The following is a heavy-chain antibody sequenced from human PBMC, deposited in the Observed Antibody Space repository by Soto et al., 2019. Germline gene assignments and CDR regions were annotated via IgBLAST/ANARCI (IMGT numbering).Heavy chain of an antibody. V-gene: IGHV1-46*01. CDR3: AMVVRRVIIGSLDDY. CDR2: INPSGGST. Sequence: GASVKVSCKASGYTFTSYYMHWVRQAPGQGLEWMGIINPSGGSTSYAQKFQGRVTMTRDTSTSTVYMELSSLRSEDTAVYYCAMVVRRVIIGSLDDYWGQGTLVTVSS. CDR1: GYTFTSYY. J-gene: IGHJ4*02. D-gene: IGHD3-10*01.